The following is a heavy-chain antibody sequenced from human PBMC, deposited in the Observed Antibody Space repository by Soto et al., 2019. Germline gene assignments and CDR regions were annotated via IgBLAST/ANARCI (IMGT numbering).Heavy chain of an antibody. CDR1: GRSVSSGGYY. V-gene: IGHV4-31*03. Sequence: SETLSLTCTVSGRSVSSGGYYWTWIRQHPGRGLEWIGYIYHIGSPYYNPSLESRVAISLDTSKNQFSLNLTSVTAADTAIYYCVRDRALDSSGHWFDTWGQGTLVTVSS. J-gene: IGHJ5*02. CDR2: IYHIGSP. CDR3: VRDRALDSSGHWFDT. D-gene: IGHD6-19*01.